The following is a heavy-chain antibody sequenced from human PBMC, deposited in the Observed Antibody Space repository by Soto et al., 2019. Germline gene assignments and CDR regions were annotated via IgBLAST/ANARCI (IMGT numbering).Heavy chain of an antibody. Sequence: QVQLQESGPGLVKPSQTLSLTCSVSGESISSGGYYWSWIRHHPGKGLEWIGYIYDSESAYYNPSLKSRVXXXMXXSTNHFAMRLSSVTAADTAVYYCARASSSASAADYWGQGTLATVSS. CDR3: ARASSSASAADY. D-gene: IGHD6-6*01. J-gene: IGHJ4*02. CDR2: IYDSESA. CDR1: GESISSGGYY. V-gene: IGHV4-31*03.